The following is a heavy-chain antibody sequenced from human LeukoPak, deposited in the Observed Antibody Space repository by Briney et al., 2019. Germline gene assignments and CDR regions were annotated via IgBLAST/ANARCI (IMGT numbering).Heavy chain of an antibody. CDR1: GFTFCSYE. D-gene: IGHD3-9*01. CDR2: ISSSGSTI. J-gene: IGHJ4*02. Sequence: GGSLRLSCAASGFTFCSYEMNWVRQAPGQEREWVSYISSSGSTIYYADSVKGRFNISRDNAKNSLYLQMNSLRAEDTAVYYCARKYYDVLTDYSTFDYWGQGTLVTVSS. CDR3: ARKYYDVLTDYSTFDY. V-gene: IGHV3-48*03.